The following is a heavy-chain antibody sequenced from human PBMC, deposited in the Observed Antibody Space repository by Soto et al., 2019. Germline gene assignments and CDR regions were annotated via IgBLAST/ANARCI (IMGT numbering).Heavy chain of an antibody. D-gene: IGHD6-13*01. Sequence: QVQLQQWGAGLLKPSETLSLTCAVYGGSFSGYYWSWIRQPPGKGLEWIGEINHSGSTNYNPSLKSRVTISVDTSQNQYSLKPSSVTGADTAVYYCAREAAATDPYYGCCGMDVWGQGTTVTVSS. CDR2: INHSGST. J-gene: IGHJ6*02. V-gene: IGHV4-34*01. CDR3: AREAAATDPYYGCCGMDV. CDR1: GGSFSGYY.